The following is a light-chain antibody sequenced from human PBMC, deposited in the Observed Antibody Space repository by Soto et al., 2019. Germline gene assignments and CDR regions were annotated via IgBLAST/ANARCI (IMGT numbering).Light chain of an antibody. CDR1: SSDVGAYKY. V-gene: IGLV2-8*01. CDR2: EVS. J-gene: IGLJ3*02. CDR3: RSDAGSDNWV. Sequence: QSALTQPPSASGSPGQSVTISCTGTSSDVGAYKYVSWYQQHPGKAPQLMIYEVSKRPSGDPDRCSGSKSGNTASLTVSGPQDEAEADYDCRSDAGSDNWVFGGGTKLTVL.